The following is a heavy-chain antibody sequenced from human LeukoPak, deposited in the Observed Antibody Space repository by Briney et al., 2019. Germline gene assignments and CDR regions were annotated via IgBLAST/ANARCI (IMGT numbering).Heavy chain of an antibody. CDR2: INHSGST. J-gene: IGHJ5*02. D-gene: IGHD2-2*02. V-gene: IGHV4-34*01. Sequence: PSETLSLTCAVYGGSFSGYYWSWIRQPPGKGLEWIGEINHSGSTNYNPSLKSRVTISVDTSKNQFSLKLSSVTAADTAVYYCASLRGLVPAAISPGWFDPWGQGTLVTVSS. CDR3: ASLRGLVPAAISPGWFDP. CDR1: GGSFSGYY.